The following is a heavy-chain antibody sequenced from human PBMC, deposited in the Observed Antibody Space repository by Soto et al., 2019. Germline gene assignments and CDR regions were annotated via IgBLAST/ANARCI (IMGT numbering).Heavy chain of an antibody. CDR1: GGSVSSGSYY. Sequence: KPSETLSLTCTVSGGSVSSGSYYWSWIRQPPGKGLEWIGYIYYSRSTNYNPSLKSRVTISVDTSKNQFSLKLSSVTAADTAVYCCARVSWSDYVVDYWGQGTLVTVSS. D-gene: IGHD3-3*01. CDR2: IYYSRST. V-gene: IGHV4-61*01. J-gene: IGHJ4*02. CDR3: ARVSWSDYVVDY.